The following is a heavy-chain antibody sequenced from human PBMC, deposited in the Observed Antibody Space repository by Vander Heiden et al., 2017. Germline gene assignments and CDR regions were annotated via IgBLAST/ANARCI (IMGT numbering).Heavy chain of an antibody. V-gene: IGHV3-33*01. D-gene: IGHD1-26*01. CDR2: IGHDGSFK. Sequence: QVQLVASRGGVVQTGGSLRLPRAASGFPLGPYGMHWVRQAPGKGLEWVAVIGHDGSFKAYADSVKGRFTISRDNSKNTLYLQMTSLRAEDTAVYYCARDLGAGRYFDYWGQGSLVTVSS. CDR1: GFPLGPYG. J-gene: IGHJ4*02. CDR3: ARDLGAGRYFDY.